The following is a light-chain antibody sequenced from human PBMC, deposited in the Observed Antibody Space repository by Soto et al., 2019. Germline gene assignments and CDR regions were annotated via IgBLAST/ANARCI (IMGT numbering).Light chain of an antibody. J-gene: IGKJ4*01. CDR1: QGMSTY. CDR2: AAY. V-gene: IGKV1-9*01. CDR3: HQLNRYPT. Sequence: DIHVTQAASSLSASVGDRITITCRASQGMSTYLAWYQQKPGKAPKLLIYAAYTLQSGVPSRFSGGGSGTDFTLTISSLQPEDFATYYCHQLNRYPTFGGGTKVDIK.